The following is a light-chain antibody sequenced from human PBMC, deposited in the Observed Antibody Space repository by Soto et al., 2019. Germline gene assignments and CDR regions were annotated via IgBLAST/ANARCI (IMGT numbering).Light chain of an antibody. Sequence: EIVLTQSPGTLSLSPGERATLSCRASQSVGSSYLAWYQQNPGQAPRLLIYDVSSRATGIPDRFSGSGSGTDFTLTISRLEPEDCAVYYCQQYVSSPFTFGPGTKVDIK. CDR3: QQYVSSPFT. CDR2: DVS. J-gene: IGKJ3*01. CDR1: QSVGSSY. V-gene: IGKV3-20*01.